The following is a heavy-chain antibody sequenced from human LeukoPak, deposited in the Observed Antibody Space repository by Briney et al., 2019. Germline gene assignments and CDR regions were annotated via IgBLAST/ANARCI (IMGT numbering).Heavy chain of an antibody. V-gene: IGHV3-49*04. J-gene: IGHJ4*02. CDR1: GCTFGDHA. CDR2: IRGKVYGETT. CDR3: ARHSGSLDS. Sequence: PGGSLRLSCAASGCTFGDHAMSWVRQAPGKGLEWVGFIRGKVYGETTEYAASVQGRFTISKDDSRTIAYLQMNSLKPEDTAVYYCARHSGSLDSWGQGTLVTVSS. D-gene: IGHD1-26*01.